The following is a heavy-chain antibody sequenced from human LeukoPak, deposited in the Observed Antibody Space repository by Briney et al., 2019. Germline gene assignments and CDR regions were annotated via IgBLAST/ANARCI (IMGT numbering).Heavy chain of an antibody. D-gene: IGHD3-22*01. V-gene: IGHV3-23*01. J-gene: IGHJ4*02. CDR2: ISGSGGST. CDR3: AKDKGIVVVTDYFDY. Sequence: GGSLRLSCAASGFTFSSYGMSWVRQAPGKGLEWVSAISGSGGSTYYADSVKGRFIISRDNSKNTLYLQMNSLRAEDTAVYYCAKDKGIVVVTDYFDYWGQGTLVTVSS. CDR1: GFTFSSYG.